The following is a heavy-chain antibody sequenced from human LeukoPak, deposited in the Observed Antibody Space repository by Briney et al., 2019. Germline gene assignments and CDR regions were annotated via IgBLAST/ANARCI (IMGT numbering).Heavy chain of an antibody. CDR3: ARGRCSGVSCYLVDY. J-gene: IGHJ4*02. Sequence: ASVKVSCKASGYTFTDYYMHWVRQSPGQGLEWMGWINPNSGDTNYAEKFQGRVTMTRDTSISTAYMELSRLTSDDTAVYYCARGRCSGVSCYLVDYWGQGTLVTVSS. CDR1: GYTFTDYY. V-gene: IGHV1-2*02. D-gene: IGHD2-15*01. CDR2: INPNSGDT.